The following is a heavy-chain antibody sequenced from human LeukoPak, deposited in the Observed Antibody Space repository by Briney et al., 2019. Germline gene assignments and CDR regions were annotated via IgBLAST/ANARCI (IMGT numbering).Heavy chain of an antibody. V-gene: IGHV3-21*01. CDR3: ARVKVGATIYYYGMDV. Sequence: GGSLRLSCTASGFTFSSYSINWVRQATLKGQEWVSSISSSSSYIYYADSVKGRFTISRDNAKTSLYLQMNSLRAEDTAVYYCARVKVGATIYYYGMDVWGQGTMVTVSS. D-gene: IGHD1-26*01. J-gene: IGHJ6*02. CDR2: ISSSSSYI. CDR1: GFTFSSYS.